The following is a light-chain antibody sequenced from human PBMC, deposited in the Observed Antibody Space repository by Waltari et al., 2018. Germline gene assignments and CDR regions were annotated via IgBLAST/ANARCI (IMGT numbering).Light chain of an antibody. J-gene: IGLJ3*02. CDR2: EDN. CDR1: SIDVGSYNL. V-gene: IGLV2-23*01. Sequence: QSALTQPASVSGSPGQSITISCTGASIDVGSYNLVSWYQQHPDTAPKLMIYEDNKRPSGVSPRFSGSKSGNTASLTISGLQAEDEADYYCCSYAGSGTTWVFGGGTKLNVL. CDR3: CSYAGSGTTWV.